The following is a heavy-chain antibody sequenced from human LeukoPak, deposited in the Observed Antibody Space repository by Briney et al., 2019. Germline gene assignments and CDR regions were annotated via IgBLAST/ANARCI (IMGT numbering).Heavy chain of an antibody. CDR3: ARGRYSSGWYADYFDY. D-gene: IGHD6-19*01. CDR2: INHSGST. V-gene: IGHV4-34*01. Sequence: SETLSLTCAVYGGSFSGYYWSWIRQPPGKGLEWIGEINHSGSTNYNPSLKSRVTISVDPSKNQFSLKLSSVTAADTAVYYCARGRYSSGWYADYFDYWGQGTLVTVSS. J-gene: IGHJ4*02. CDR1: GGSFSGYY.